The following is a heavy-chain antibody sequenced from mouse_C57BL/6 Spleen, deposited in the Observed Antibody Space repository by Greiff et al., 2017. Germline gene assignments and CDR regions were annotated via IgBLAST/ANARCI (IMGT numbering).Heavy chain of an antibody. CDR1: GFSLTSYG. CDR2: IWGDGST. Sequence: QLVESGPGLVAPSQSLSITCTVSGFSLTSYGVSWVRQPPGKGLEWLGVIWGDGSTNYHSALISRLSISKDNSKSQVFLKLNRLQTDDTATYYCAKQGSYSNYEDWYFDVWGTGTTVTVSS. CDR3: AKQGSYSNYEDWYFDV. J-gene: IGHJ1*03. D-gene: IGHD2-5*01. V-gene: IGHV2-3*01.